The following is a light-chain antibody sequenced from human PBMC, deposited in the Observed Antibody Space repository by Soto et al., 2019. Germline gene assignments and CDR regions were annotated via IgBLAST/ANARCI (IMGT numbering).Light chain of an antibody. CDR3: QQYNTGLT. Sequence: EIVLTQSPGTLSLSPGERSTLSGRASQSVSSSYLAWYQQKPGQAPRLLIYGASSRATGIPDRFSGSGSGTEFTLTISSLQPDDFATYYCQQYNTGLTFGGGTKVDIK. CDR2: GAS. V-gene: IGKV3-20*01. J-gene: IGKJ4*01. CDR1: QSVSSSY.